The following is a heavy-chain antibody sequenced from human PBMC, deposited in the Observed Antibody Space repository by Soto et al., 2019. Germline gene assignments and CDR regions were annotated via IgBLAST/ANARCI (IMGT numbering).Heavy chain of an antibody. CDR1: GGTFSSYA. CDR3: ARSQGSSTSLEIYYYYYYGMDV. Sequence: QVQLVQSGAEVKKPGSSVKVSCKASGGTFSSYAISGVRQAPGQGLEWMGGIIPISETTNYEQKFQGRVTSTADDSKSTAYMELRSLRSEDTAVYYCARSQGSSTSLEIYYYYYYGMDVWGQGTTVTVSS. J-gene: IGHJ6*02. V-gene: IGHV1-69*01. D-gene: IGHD2-2*01. CDR2: IIPISETT.